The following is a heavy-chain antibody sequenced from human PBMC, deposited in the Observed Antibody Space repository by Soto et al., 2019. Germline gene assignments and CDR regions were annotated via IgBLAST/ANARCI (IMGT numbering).Heavy chain of an antibody. CDR1: GGTFSSYA. CDR3: ARHTLELDGHTPNCFDP. V-gene: IGHV1-69*13. J-gene: IGHJ5*02. Sequence: SVKVSCKASGGTFSSYAISWVRQAPGQGLEWMGGIIPIFGTANYAQKFQGRVTITADESTSTAYMELSSLRSEDTAVYYCARHTLELDGHTPNCFDPWGQGTLVTVSS. D-gene: IGHD1-1*01. CDR2: IIPIFGTA.